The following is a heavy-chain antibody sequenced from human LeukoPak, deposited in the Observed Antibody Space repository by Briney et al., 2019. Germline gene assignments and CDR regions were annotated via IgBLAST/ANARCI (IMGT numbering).Heavy chain of an antibody. J-gene: IGHJ4*02. D-gene: IGHD6-13*01. CDR3: ARNLIPEQLVLNF. CDR1: GGSISNYY. V-gene: IGHV4-59*01. Sequence: SEALSLTCTVSGGSISNYYWNWIRQPPGKGLEWIGYIYYTGSTNYNPSLKSRVTMSVDTSKNQFSLNLKSVTPEDTAVYYCARNLIPEQLVLNFWGQGTLVTVSS. CDR2: IYYTGST.